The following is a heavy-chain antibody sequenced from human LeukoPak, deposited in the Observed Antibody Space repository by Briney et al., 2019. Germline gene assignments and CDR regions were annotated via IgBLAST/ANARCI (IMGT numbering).Heavy chain of an antibody. Sequence: SETLSLTCAVSGVSFNDYYWSWVRQTPGKGLEWIGEINHSGYTNDSPSLKSRVTLSIDTSRKQFSLNLRSVTVADTGIYYCTRMTMGHDYWGQGTLVTVSS. V-gene: IGHV4-34*01. CDR2: INHSGYT. CDR1: GVSFNDYY. CDR3: TRMTMGHDY. J-gene: IGHJ4*02. D-gene: IGHD4/OR15-4a*01.